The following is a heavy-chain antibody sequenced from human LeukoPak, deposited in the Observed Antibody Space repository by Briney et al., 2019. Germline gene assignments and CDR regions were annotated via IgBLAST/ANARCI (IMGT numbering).Heavy chain of an antibody. J-gene: IGHJ4*02. CDR2: IKRDGSET. D-gene: IGHD2/OR15-2a*01. CDR3: ARGAYYYTY. Sequence: GGSLRLSCAAPGFTFSSYWMSWVRQAPGKGLEWVANIKRDGSETYYVDSVKGRFTISRDDAKNSLYLQMNSLRAEDTAVYYCARGAYYYTYWGQGTLVTVSS. CDR1: GFTFSSYW. V-gene: IGHV3-7*01.